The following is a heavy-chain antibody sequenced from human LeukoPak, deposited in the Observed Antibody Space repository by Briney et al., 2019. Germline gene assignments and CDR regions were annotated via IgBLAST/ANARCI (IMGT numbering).Heavy chain of an antibody. CDR1: GGSISSYY. V-gene: IGHV4-59*01. Sequence: PSETLSLTCTVSGGSISSYYWSWIRQPPGKGLEWIGYIYYSGSTNYNPSLKSRVTISVDTSKNQFSLKLSSVTAADTAVYYCARDINSSGWYGYNWFDPWGQGTLVTVSS. J-gene: IGHJ5*02. D-gene: IGHD6-19*01. CDR2: IYYSGST. CDR3: ARDINSSGWYGYNWFDP.